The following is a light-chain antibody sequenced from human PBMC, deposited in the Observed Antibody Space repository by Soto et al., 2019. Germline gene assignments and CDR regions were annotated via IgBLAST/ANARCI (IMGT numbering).Light chain of an antibody. Sequence: QSVLTQAPAVSGGPGQRVTISCTGSSANIGAAYNVDWYQQLPGTAPKLLIYGNNNRPSGVPARFSGSKSGTSASLAIAGLQAEDEGDYYCQSYDSSLSGYVFGTGTKVTVL. CDR1: SANIGAAYN. J-gene: IGLJ1*01. V-gene: IGLV1-40*01. CDR2: GNN. CDR3: QSYDSSLSGYV.